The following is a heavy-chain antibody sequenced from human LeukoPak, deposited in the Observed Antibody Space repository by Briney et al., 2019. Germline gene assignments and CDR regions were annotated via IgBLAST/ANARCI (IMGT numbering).Heavy chain of an antibody. D-gene: IGHD2-21*02. CDR1: GFAFSSYA. J-gene: IGHJ6*02. Sequence: GGSLRLSCAASGFAFSSYAMQWVRQAPGKGLQWVAIISYHGSNKYYADSVKGRFTISRDNSKNTLYLQMNSLRAEDTAVYYCARDVCGGDCYGSFYYYYGMDVWGQGTTVTVSS. CDR3: ARDVCGGDCYGSFYYYYGMDV. V-gene: IGHV3-30-3*01. CDR2: ISYHGSNK.